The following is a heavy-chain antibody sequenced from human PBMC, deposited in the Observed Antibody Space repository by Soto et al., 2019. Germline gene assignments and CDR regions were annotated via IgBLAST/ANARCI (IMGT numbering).Heavy chain of an antibody. CDR1: GYTFTKYG. V-gene: IGHV1-18*01. D-gene: IGHD3-10*01. Sequence: QVRLVQSGAEVKKPGASVKVSCKASGYTFTKYGISWVRQVPGQGLEWMGWISADNGNTNYAQKLQGRVTXTXXTSTSTAYMELRSLRSDDTAVYYCARAFWFGESSIWGQGTMVTVSS. J-gene: IGHJ3*02. CDR3: ARAFWFGESSI. CDR2: ISADNGNT.